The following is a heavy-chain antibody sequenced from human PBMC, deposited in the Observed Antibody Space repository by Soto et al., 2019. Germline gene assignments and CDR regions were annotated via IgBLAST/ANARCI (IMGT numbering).Heavy chain of an antibody. V-gene: IGHV1-46*01. CDR3: ARDPTRIYFPRYYFDC. J-gene: IGHJ4*02. CDR1: GYTFTSYY. CDR2: INPGGGST. Sequence: QVQLVQSGAEVKKPGASVNVSCKASGYTFTSYYMHWVRQAPGQGLEWMGIINPGGGSTSYPQKFQGRVTMTRDTSTSTVYMELSSLRSEDTAVYYCARDPTRIYFPRYYFDCWGQGTLVTVSS. D-gene: IGHD2-15*01.